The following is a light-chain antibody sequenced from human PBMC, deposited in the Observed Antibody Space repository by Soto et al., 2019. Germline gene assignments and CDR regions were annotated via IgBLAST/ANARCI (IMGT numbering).Light chain of an antibody. CDR2: EVV. J-gene: IGLJ1*01. Sequence: QSVLTQPPSASGSPGQSVTISCTRTKNDIGVYDFVSWYQHHPGKAPRLIIYEVVQRPSGVPDRFSGSKSGNTPSLTVSGPQAAEEADYLGKTYAGRNTYGFRTGT. CDR1: KNDIGVYDF. CDR3: KTYAGRNTYG. V-gene: IGLV2-8*01.